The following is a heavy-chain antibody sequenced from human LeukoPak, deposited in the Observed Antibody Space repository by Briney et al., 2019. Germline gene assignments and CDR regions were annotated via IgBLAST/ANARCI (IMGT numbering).Heavy chain of an antibody. CDR1: RYTFSGYW. CDR2: IDPNVDDR. CDR3: ARDAAVVGQGSDY. Sequence: GASVKVSCKASRYTFSGYWIHWVRQAPGQGLEWMGRIDPNVDDRKYAQKFQGRVTMTRDTSTNTAYMELSSLRSDDTAMYYCARDAAVVGQGSDYWGQGTLVTVSA. J-gene: IGHJ4*02. V-gene: IGHV1-2*06. D-gene: IGHD6-19*01.